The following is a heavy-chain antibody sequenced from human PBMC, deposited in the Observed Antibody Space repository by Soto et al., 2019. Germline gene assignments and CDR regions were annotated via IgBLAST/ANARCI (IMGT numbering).Heavy chain of an antibody. D-gene: IGHD6-19*01. J-gene: IGHJ3*01. CDR3: VREGSGWYSRGCFDF. CDR2: ISGSGGSA. Sequence: SWVIKNPMKGLECVSVISGSGGSAYYADSVQGRFTISRDNSKNTLYLQMNSLRAEDTAIYYCVREGSGWYSRGCFDFWGRGTMVSV. V-gene: IGHV3-23*01.